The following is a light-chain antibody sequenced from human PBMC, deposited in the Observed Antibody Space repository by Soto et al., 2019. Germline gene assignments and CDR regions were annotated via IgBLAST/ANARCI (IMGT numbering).Light chain of an antibody. CDR2: ASS. CDR1: QNVASN. V-gene: IGKV3D-15*01. Sequence: VMTQSPGNLSVSPGEGVTLFCRASQNVASNLAWYQVKPGQAPRRLIYASSTRATGIPATFSGSGSGTESSLTISSLQSEGSALYFCLQYYHWGLSFGGGTKVEI. CDR3: LQYYHWGLS. J-gene: IGKJ4*01.